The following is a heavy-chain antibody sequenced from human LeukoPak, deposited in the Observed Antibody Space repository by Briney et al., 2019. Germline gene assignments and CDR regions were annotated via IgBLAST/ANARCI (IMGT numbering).Heavy chain of an antibody. Sequence: ASVKVSCKASGYTFTSYGISWVRQAPGQGLEWMGWISAYNGNTNYAQKLQGRVTMTTDTSTSTAYMELRSLRSDDTAVYYCARVGDYYGSGSYPNYYYYMDVWGKGTTVTVSS. V-gene: IGHV1-18*01. CDR2: ISAYNGNT. CDR1: GYTFTSYG. D-gene: IGHD3-10*01. J-gene: IGHJ6*03. CDR3: ARVGDYYGSGSYPNYYYYMDV.